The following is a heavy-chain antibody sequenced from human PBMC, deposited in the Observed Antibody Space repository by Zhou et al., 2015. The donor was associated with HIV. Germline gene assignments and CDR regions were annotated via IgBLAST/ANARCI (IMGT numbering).Heavy chain of an antibody. CDR1: GYIFTSYY. Sequence: QVQLVQSAAEVKKPGASVKVSCKASGYIFTSYYMHWVRQAPGQGLEWMGIINPSGGSTTYAQNFQGRVSMTRDTSTNTAYMDLRSLRSDDTAVYYCARTTYYDGSGYYYFDYWGQGTLITVSS. D-gene: IGHD3-22*01. CDR3: ARTTYYDGSGYYYFDY. CDR2: INPSGGST. V-gene: IGHV1-46*01. J-gene: IGHJ4*02.